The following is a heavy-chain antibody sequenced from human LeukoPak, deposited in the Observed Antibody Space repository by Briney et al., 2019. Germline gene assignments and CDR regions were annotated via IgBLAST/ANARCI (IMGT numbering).Heavy chain of an antibody. Sequence: PGGSLRLSCAASGFTFSSYGMHWVRQAPGKGLEWVAFIRYDGSDKYYADSVKGRFTVSRDNSKNTLYLQMNSLRAEDTAVYYCAKDLSKYCSSTSCYIPDYWGQGTLVTVPS. CDR2: IRYDGSDK. J-gene: IGHJ4*02. CDR1: GFTFSSYG. D-gene: IGHD2-2*01. CDR3: AKDLSKYCSSTSCYIPDY. V-gene: IGHV3-30*02.